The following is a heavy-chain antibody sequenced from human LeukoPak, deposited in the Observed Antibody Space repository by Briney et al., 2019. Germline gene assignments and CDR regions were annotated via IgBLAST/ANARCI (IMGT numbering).Heavy chain of an antibody. CDR3: GRLHPAYYDNSRHYYAS. CDR1: GGSISSYY. CDR2: IYYSGST. V-gene: IGHV4-59*08. J-gene: IGHJ4*02. D-gene: IGHD3-22*01. Sequence: SETLSLTCTVSGGSISSYYWSWIRQPPGKGLEWIGYIYYSGSTNYNPSLKSRVTISVDTSKNQFSLKLSSVNAAGTAVFYCGRLHPAYYDNSRHYYASWGQGTLVTVSS.